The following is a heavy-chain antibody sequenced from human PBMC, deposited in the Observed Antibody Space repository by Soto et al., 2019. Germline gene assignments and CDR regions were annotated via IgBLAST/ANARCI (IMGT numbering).Heavy chain of an antibody. J-gene: IGHJ3*02. CDR1: GGTFSSYA. CDR3: ASRVTMIVVVSDAFDI. CDR2: IIPTFGTA. V-gene: IGHV1-69*06. D-gene: IGHD3-22*01. Sequence: SVKVSCKASGGTFSSYAISWVRQAPGQGLEWMGGIIPTFGTANYAQKFQGRVTITADKSTSTAYMELSSLRSEDTAVYYCASRVTMIVVVSDAFDIWGQGTMVTVSS.